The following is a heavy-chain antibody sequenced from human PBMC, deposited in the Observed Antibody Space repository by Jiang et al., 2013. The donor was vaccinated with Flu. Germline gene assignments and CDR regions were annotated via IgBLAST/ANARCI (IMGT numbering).Heavy chain of an antibody. D-gene: IGHD6-13*01. J-gene: IGHJ4*02. CDR3: VTDSSSWSPFDY. Sequence: TFTSYDINWVRQATGRGLEWMGWMNPNSGNTGYAQKFQGRVTMTRNTSISTAYMELSSLRSEDTAVYYCVTDSSSWSPFDYWGQGTLVTVSS. V-gene: IGHV1-8*01. CDR1: TFTSYD. CDR2: MNPNSGNT.